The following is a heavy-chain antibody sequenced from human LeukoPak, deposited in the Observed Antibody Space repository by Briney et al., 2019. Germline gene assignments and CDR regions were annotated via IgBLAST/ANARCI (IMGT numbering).Heavy chain of an antibody. V-gene: IGHV3-23*01. Sequence: PGGSLRLSCVASGFTFSSHGMNWVRQAPGKGLEWVSGITSGTRTYYADSVKGRFAISRDNSKNTMYLQMNSLRAGDTAVYYCAKEIPRRGYSQPAFDYWGQGTLVTVSS. CDR2: ITSGTRT. J-gene: IGHJ4*02. D-gene: IGHD5-18*01. CDR1: GFTFSSHG. CDR3: AKEIPRRGYSQPAFDY.